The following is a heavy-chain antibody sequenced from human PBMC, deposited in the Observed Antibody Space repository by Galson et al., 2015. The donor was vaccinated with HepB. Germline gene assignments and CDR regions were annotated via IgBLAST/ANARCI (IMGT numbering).Heavy chain of an antibody. CDR1: GYTFTSYG. CDR3: ARAPSTLLWFGELLGMDV. V-gene: IGHV1-18*01. D-gene: IGHD3-10*01. Sequence: SVKVSCKASGYTFTSYGISWVRQAPGQGLEWMGWISAYNGNTNYAQKLQGRVTMTTDTSTSTAYMELRSLRSDDTAVYYCARAPSTLLWFGELLGMDVWGKGTTVTVSS. CDR2: ISAYNGNT. J-gene: IGHJ6*03.